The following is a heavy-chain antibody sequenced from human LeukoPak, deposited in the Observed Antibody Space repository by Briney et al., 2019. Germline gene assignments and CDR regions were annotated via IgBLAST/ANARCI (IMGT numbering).Heavy chain of an antibody. J-gene: IGHJ4*02. CDR3: AKCEHSITMVRGVIIKKGGFDY. V-gene: IGHV3-53*01. Sequence: PGGSLRLFCAASGFTVSSNYMSWVRQAPGKGLEWVSVIYSGGSTYYADSVKGRFTISRDNSKNTLYLQMNSLRAEDTAVYYCAKCEHSITMVRGVIIKKGGFDYWGQGTLVTVSS. D-gene: IGHD3-10*01. CDR2: IYSGGST. CDR1: GFTVSSNY.